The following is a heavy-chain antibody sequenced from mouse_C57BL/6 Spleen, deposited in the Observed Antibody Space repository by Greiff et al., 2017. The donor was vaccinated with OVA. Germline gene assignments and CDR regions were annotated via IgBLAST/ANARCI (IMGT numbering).Heavy chain of an antibody. D-gene: IGHD4-1*02. V-gene: IGHV5-16*01. CDR2: INYDGSST. CDR3: ARANWDDYFDY. Sequence: EVKLVESEGGLVQPGSSMKLSCTASGFTFSDYYMAWVRQVPEKGLEWVANINYDGSSTYYLDSLKSRFIISRDNAKNILYLQTSSLKSEDTATYYCARANWDDYFDYWGQGTTLTVSS. CDR1: GFTFSDYY. J-gene: IGHJ2*01.